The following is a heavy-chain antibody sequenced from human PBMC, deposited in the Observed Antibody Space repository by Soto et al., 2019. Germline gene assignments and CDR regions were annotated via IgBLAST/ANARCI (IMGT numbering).Heavy chain of an antibody. D-gene: IGHD4-17*01. CDR2: INPNSGGT. J-gene: IGHJ4*02. CDR3: ARSHYGDYVTLYYVDY. V-gene: IGHV1-2*04. CDR1: GYTFTGYY. Sequence: ASVKVSCKASGYTFTGYYMHWVRQAPGQGLEWMGWINPNSGGTNYAQKFQGWVTMTRDTSISTAYMELSRLRSDDTAVYYCARSHYGDYVTLYYVDYWGQGTLVTVSS.